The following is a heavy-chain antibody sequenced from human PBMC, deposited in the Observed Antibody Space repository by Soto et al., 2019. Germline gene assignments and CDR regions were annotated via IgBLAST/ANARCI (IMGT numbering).Heavy chain of an antibody. CDR3: ARSSDSSSWYIHGY. CDR2: INAGNGNT. Sequence: ASVKVSCKASGYTLTSYAMHWVRQAPGQRLEWMGWINAGNGNTKYSQKFQGRVTITRDTSASTAYMELSSLRSEDTAVYYCARSSDSSSWYIHGYWGQGTLVTVSS. J-gene: IGHJ4*02. V-gene: IGHV1-3*01. CDR1: GYTLTSYA. D-gene: IGHD6-13*01.